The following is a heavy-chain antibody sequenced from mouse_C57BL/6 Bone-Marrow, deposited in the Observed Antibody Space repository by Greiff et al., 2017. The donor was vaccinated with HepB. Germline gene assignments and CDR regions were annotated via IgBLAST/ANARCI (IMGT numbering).Heavy chain of an antibody. CDR1: GYTFTSYW. Sequence: QVQLQQPGAELVKPGASVKLSCKASGYTFTSYWMQWVKQRPGQGLEWIGEIDPSDSYTNYNQKFKGKATLTVDTSSSTAYMQLSSLRSEDSAIYYCARWAYYSNLWFAYWGQGTLVTVSA. V-gene: IGHV1-50*01. D-gene: IGHD2-5*01. CDR3: ARWAYYSNLWFAY. CDR2: IDPSDSYT. J-gene: IGHJ3*01.